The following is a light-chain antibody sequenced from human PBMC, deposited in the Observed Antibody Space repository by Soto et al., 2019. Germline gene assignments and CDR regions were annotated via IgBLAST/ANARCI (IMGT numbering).Light chain of an antibody. Sequence: QSVLTQPPSASGSPGQSVTISCTGTSGDIGGYDYVSWYQQHPGKAPKLMIYEVTKRPLGVPDRFSDSKSGNTASLTVSGLQAEDEADYYCSSYAGSNNPYVFGTGTKLTVL. CDR3: SSYAGSNNPYV. J-gene: IGLJ1*01. V-gene: IGLV2-8*01. CDR2: EVT. CDR1: SGDIGGYDY.